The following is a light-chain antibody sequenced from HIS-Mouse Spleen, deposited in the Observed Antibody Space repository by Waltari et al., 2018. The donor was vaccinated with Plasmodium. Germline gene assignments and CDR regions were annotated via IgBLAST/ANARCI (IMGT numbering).Light chain of an antibody. V-gene: IGKV3-20*01. CDR1: QRVSSSY. Sequence: EIVLTQSPGPLSLSPGERATLSCRASQRVSSSYLAWYQQKHGQAPRLLIYGASSRATGIPDRFSGSGSGTDFTLTISRLEPEDFAVYYCQQYGSSPYTFGQGTKLEIK. CDR3: QQYGSSPYT. J-gene: IGKJ2*01. CDR2: GAS.